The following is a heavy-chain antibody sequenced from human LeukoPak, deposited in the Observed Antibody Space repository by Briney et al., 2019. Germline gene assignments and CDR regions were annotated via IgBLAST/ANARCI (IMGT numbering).Heavy chain of an antibody. J-gene: IGHJ6*03. CDR2: ISYNSGSV. Sequence: GGSLRLSCAASGFTFDEFAMHWVRQAPGKGLGWVSGISYNSGSVAYADSVKGRFTISRDNAKNSLYLQMNSLRPEDTALYYCAKDTRDYYYYMDVWGTGTTVTVSS. CDR3: AKDTRDYYYYMDV. V-gene: IGHV3-9*01. CDR1: GFTFDEFA.